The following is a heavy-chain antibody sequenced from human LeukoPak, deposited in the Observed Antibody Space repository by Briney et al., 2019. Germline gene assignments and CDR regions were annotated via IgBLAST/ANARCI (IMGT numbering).Heavy chain of an antibody. Sequence: SEPLSLTCTVSGGSISSSNYYWGWIRQPPGKGLEWIGSIYYSGSTYYNPSLKSRVTISVDTSKNQFSLKVNSVTAADTAVYYCASFRSSGWSYYFDYWGQGTLVTVSS. CDR2: IYYSGST. D-gene: IGHD6-19*01. CDR1: GGSISSSNYY. J-gene: IGHJ4*02. CDR3: ASFRSSGWSYYFDY. V-gene: IGHV4-39*01.